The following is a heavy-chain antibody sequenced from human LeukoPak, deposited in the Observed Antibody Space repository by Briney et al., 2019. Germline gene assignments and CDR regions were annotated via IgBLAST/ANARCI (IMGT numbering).Heavy chain of an antibody. CDR1: GFTVSSNY. D-gene: IGHD2-8*01. CDR2: IYSGGST. Sequence: PGGSLRLSCAASGFTVSSNYMSWVRQAPGKGLEWVSVIYSGGSTYYADSVKGRFTISRDNSKNTLYLQMNSLRAEDTAVYYCARDSDVHYYYYGMDVWGQGTTVTVSS. J-gene: IGHJ6*02. CDR3: ARDSDVHYYYYGMDV. V-gene: IGHV3-66*01.